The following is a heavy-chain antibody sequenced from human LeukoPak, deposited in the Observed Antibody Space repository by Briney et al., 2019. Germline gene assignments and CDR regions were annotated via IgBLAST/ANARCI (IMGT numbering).Heavy chain of an antibody. CDR2: IYHSGST. V-gene: IGHV4-30-2*01. Sequence: SQTLSLTCTVSGGSISSGGYYWSWIRQPPGKGLEWIGYIYHSGSTYYNPSLKSRVTISVDRSKNQFSLKLSSVTAADTAVYYCAAEPLRGAFDIWAKGQWAPSLQ. D-gene: IGHD1-26*01. CDR3: AAEPLRGAFDI. CDR1: GGSISSGGYY. J-gene: IGHJ3*02.